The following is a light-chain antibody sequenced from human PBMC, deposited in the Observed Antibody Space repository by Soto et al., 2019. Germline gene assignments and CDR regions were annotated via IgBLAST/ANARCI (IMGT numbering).Light chain of an antibody. CDR2: QVS. CDR1: QSLVYSDGNTY. CDR3: MQGTYWPLT. J-gene: IGKJ4*01. Sequence: DVVMTQSPLSLPVTLGQPASISCRSSQSLVYSDGNTYLNWFQQRPGQSPRRLIYQVSNRDSGVPDRFSGSGSVTDFTLKISRVEAEDVAVYYCMQGTYWPLTFGGGDQGGYQ. V-gene: IGKV2-30*01.